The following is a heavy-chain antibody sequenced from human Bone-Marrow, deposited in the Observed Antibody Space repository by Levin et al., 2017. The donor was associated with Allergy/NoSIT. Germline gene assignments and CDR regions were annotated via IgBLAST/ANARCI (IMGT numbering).Heavy chain of an antibody. CDR1: GFTFSNSW. CDR2: IKEDGSEK. Sequence: GESLKISCAASGFTFSNSWMSWVRQTPGKGLEWVANIKEDGSEKYYVDSVKGRFTISRDNAKNSLYVQMNSLRAEDTAVYYCARDQFRRATIGARWLDPWGQGTLVIVSS. V-gene: IGHV3-7*01. D-gene: IGHD5-24*01. CDR3: ARDQFRRATIGARWLDP. J-gene: IGHJ5*02.